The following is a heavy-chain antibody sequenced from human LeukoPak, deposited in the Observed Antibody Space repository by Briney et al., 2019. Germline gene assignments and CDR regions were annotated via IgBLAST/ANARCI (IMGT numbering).Heavy chain of an antibody. CDR2: ISSSSSYI. J-gene: IGHJ4*02. Sequence: GGSLRLSCAASGFTFSSYSMNWVRQAPGKGLEWVSSISSSSSYIYYADSVKGRFTISRDNAKNSLYLQMNSLRAEDTAVYYCARDGGSSSQADRNDYWGLGTLVTVSS. V-gene: IGHV3-21*01. D-gene: IGHD6-13*01. CDR3: ARDGGSSSQADRNDY. CDR1: GFTFSSYS.